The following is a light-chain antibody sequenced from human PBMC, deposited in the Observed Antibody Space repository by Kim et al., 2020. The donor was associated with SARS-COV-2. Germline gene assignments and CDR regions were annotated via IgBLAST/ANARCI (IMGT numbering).Light chain of an antibody. CDR1: SGHSSYD. CDR3: QTWGTGIRV. V-gene: IGLV4-69*01. CDR2: LNSDGSH. Sequence: ASVQLTCTLSSGHSSYDIAWHQQRPEKGPRYLMKLNSDGSHSKGDGIPDRFSGSSSGAERYLTISSLQSEDEADYYCQTWGTGIRVFGGGTKVTVL. J-gene: IGLJ3*02.